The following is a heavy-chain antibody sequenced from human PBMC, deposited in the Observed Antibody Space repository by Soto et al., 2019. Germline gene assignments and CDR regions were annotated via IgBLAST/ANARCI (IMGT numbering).Heavy chain of an antibody. CDR1: GFTVSSNY. CDR3: ASGGPRYYGSGVFDL. D-gene: IGHD3-10*01. J-gene: IGHJ2*01. CDR2: IYSGGST. Sequence: EVQLVESGGGLVQPGGSLRLSCAASGFTVSSNYMSWVRQAPGKGLEWVSVIYSGGSTYYADSVKGRFTISRHNSKNTLYLQMDSLGAEGAAVCCCASGGPRYYGSGVFDLWGRGTLVTVSS. V-gene: IGHV3-53*04.